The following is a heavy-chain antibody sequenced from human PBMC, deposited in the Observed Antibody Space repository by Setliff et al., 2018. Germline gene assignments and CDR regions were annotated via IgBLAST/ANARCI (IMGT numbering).Heavy chain of an antibody. V-gene: IGHV4-38-2*01. CDR2: IHQRGRT. D-gene: IGHD3-3*01. J-gene: IGHJ3*02. CDR1: GVSITSGHY. CDR3: ASPGRDNLDSPFDAFDS. Sequence: SETLSLTCGVSGVSITSGHYWGWIRQSPGKGLEWLATIHQRGRTYYNPSLNSRVTISLDTSKNHFSLKLRSVTAEDSAVYYCASPGRDNLDSPFDAFDSWGQGTKGTVS.